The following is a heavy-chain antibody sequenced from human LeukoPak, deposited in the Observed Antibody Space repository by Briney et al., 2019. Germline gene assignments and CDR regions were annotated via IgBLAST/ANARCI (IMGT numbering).Heavy chain of an antibody. Sequence: GGSLRLSCAASGFTFNNYAMSWVRQAPGKGLEWVSAIGGTGGSTYYADSVKGRFTISRDNSKNTLYLQMNSLTAEDTAVYYCAKLYYDFWSGYSGFYFDYWGQGTLVTVSS. CDR1: GFTFNNYA. J-gene: IGHJ4*02. CDR3: AKLYYDFWSGYSGFYFDY. CDR2: IGGTGGST. V-gene: IGHV3-23*01. D-gene: IGHD3-3*01.